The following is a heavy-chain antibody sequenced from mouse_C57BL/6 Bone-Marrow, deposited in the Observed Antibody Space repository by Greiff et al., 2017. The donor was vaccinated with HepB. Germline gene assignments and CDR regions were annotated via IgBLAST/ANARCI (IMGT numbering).Heavy chain of an antibody. CDR3: ARGWLLWYFDV. CDR1: GYSITSDY. CDR2: ISYSGST. J-gene: IGHJ1*03. D-gene: IGHD2-3*01. Sequence: EVQLQQSVPGLAKPSQTLSLTCSVAGYSITSDYCIWVRKFPGNKLEYMGYISYSGSTYYNPSLKSRISITRDTSKNQYYLQLNSVTTEDTATYYCARGWLLWYFDVRGTGTTVPDSS. V-gene: IGHV3-8*01.